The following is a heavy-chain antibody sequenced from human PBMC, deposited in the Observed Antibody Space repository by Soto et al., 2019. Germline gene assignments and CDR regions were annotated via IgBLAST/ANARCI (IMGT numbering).Heavy chain of an antibody. Sequence: PSQTLSLTCAISGDSVSSNSAAWNWIRQSPSRGLEWLGRTYYRSKWYNDYAVSVKSRITINPDTSKNQFSLQLNSVTPEDTAVYYCARKAVADYYYYYGMDVWSQGTTVTVSS. CDR2: TYYRSKWYN. CDR3: ARKAVADYYYYYGMDV. D-gene: IGHD6-19*01. J-gene: IGHJ6*02. V-gene: IGHV6-1*01. CDR1: GDSVSSNSAA.